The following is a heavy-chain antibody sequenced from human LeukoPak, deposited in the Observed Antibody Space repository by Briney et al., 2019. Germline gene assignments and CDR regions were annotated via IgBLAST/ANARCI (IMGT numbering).Heavy chain of an antibody. J-gene: IGHJ6*02. CDR2: IIPIFGTA. CDR1: GGTFISYA. D-gene: IGHD3-3*01. V-gene: IGHV1-69*13. CDR3: ARGLDDFWSGYYRDYYYYYGMDV. Sequence: ASVKVSCKASGGTFISYAISWVRQAPGQGLEWMGGIIPIFGTANYAQKFQGRVTITADESTSTAYMELSSLRSEDTAVYYCARGLDDFWSGYYRDYYYYYGMDVWGQGTTVTVSS.